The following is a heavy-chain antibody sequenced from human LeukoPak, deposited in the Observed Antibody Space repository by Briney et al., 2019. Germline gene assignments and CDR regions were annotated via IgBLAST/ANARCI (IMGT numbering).Heavy chain of an antibody. J-gene: IGHJ4*02. CDR3: ATYRQVLLPIES. CDR2: IFPSGGQI. D-gene: IGHD2-8*02. V-gene: IGHV3-23*01. CDR1: GFTFRTFA. Sequence: GGSLRLSCAASGFTFRTFAMISVRQPPGKGLGWGSSIFPSGGQIHYAESVRRRFTISRDSSKSTLSLQMNSLRAEDTAIYYCATYRQVLLPIESWGQGTLLTVPS.